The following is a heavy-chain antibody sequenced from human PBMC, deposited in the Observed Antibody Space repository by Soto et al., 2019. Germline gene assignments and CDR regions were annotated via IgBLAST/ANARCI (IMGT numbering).Heavy chain of an antibody. CDR2: TRHDGTNK. V-gene: IGHV3-33*01. CDR1: GFTFSNYG. CDR3: ARDLSRPLDY. J-gene: IGHJ4*02. Sequence: QVQLVQSGGGVVQRGGSLRLSCATSGFTFSNYGMRWVRLAPGEGLEWVAVTRHDGTNKYDADSVKGRCTISRDNSKNTLHLQMTSLRAEDTAVYYCARDLSRPLDYWGQGTLVTVSS.